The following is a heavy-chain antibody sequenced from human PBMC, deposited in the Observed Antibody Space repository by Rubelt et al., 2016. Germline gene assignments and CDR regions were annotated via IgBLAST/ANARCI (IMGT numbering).Heavy chain of an antibody. V-gene: IGHV3-33*06. J-gene: IGHJ5*02. CDR1: GFTFSNYD. Sequence: QVQLVESGGGVVQPGRSLRLSCAASGFTFSNYDMHWVRQAPGKGLEWVAIIWYDGTNKYYADYVKGRFTISRDNSKNTVYLHGSGLGAEDTAVYYCAKDGGGFGSSSGLYHWGQGTLVTVSS. CDR3: AKDGGGFGSSSGLYH. D-gene: IGHD6-6*01. CDR2: IWYDGTNK.